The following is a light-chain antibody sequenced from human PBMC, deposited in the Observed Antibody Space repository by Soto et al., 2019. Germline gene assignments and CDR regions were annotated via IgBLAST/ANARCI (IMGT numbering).Light chain of an antibody. CDR2: GTS. J-gene: IGLJ3*02. CDR1: TSSIGTNA. V-gene: IGLV1-44*01. CDR3: AAWDDNLPGWV. Sequence: QLVLIQPPSASGTPGQRVTIPCSGSTSSIGTNAVNWYYQVPGAAPRLLIFGTSQRPSGVPDRFSGSKSGTSASLAISGLQSEDEADYYCAAWDDNLPGWVFGGGTKLTVL.